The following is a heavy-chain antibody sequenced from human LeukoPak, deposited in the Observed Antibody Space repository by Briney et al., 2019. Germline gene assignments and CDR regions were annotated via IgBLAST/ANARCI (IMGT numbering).Heavy chain of an antibody. J-gene: IGHJ6*02. V-gene: IGHV3-7*01. CDR1: GFTFSSYW. D-gene: IGHD4-17*01. Sequence: PGGSLRLSCAASGFTFSSYWMSWVRQAPGKGLEWVANIKQDGSEKYYVDSVKGRFTISRDNAKNSLYLQMNSLRAEDTAMYYCARELIDDYGDYGDVSNYYYYGMDVWGQGTTVTVSS. CDR2: IKQDGSEK. CDR3: ARELIDDYGDYGDVSNYYYYGMDV.